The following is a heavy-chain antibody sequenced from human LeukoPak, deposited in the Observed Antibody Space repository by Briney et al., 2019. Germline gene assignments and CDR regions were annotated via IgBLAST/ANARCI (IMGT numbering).Heavy chain of an antibody. V-gene: IGHV4-59*01. CDR3: ARSPGGGFDI. CDR2: IYYSGTT. D-gene: IGHD2-15*01. Sequence: PSETLSLTCTVSGGSINNYYGGWIRQTPGKGLELIGYIYYSGTTNYNPSLNSRVSISVDTSKKQFSLKLSSATSADTAVYYCARSPGGGFDIWGQGTMVTVSS. CDR1: GGSINNYY. J-gene: IGHJ3*02.